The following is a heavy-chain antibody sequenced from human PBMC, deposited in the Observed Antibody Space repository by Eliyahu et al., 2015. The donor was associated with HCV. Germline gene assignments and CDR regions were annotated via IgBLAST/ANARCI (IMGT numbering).Heavy chain of an antibody. CDR2: VHPSTGVT. Sequence: QVQLVQSGAEVKKPGASVNISCKTSGYTFTRYYLHWVRQAPGQGLEWLGVVHPSTGVTTYAQKFQGRVTMTRDTSASTVYMELSSLRSDDTAIYYCARRDFWSSYPYDYWGQGTLVTVSS. CDR1: GYTFTRYY. D-gene: IGHD3-3*01. CDR3: ARRDFWSSYPYDY. J-gene: IGHJ4*02. V-gene: IGHV1-46*01.